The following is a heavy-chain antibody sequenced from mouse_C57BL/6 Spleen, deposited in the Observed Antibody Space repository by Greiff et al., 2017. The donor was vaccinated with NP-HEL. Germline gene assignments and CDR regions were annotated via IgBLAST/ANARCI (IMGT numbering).Heavy chain of an antibody. CDR2: IYPRSGNT. CDR1: GYTFTSYG. J-gene: IGHJ3*01. CDR3: ARGTTEGFAY. V-gene: IGHV1-81*01. Sequence: VQLQQSGAELARPGASVKLSCKASGYTFTSYGISWVKQRTGQGLEWIGEIYPRSGNTYYNEKFKGKATLTADKSSSTAYMELRSLTSEDSAVYFCARGTTEGFAYWGQGTLVTVSA. D-gene: IGHD2-13*01.